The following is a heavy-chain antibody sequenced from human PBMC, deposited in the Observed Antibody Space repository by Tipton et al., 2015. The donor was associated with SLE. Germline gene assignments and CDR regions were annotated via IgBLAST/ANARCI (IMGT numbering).Heavy chain of an antibody. Sequence: SLRLSCEASGFTFSDYSMNWVRQAPGKGLEWVSSISRAGTYMYYADSVKGRFTISRDNTKNSLYLQMNSLRAEDTAVYYCALQRGYSYGFDYWGQGTLVTASS. CDR2: ISRAGTYM. CDR3: ALQRGYSYGFDY. V-gene: IGHV3-21*03. CDR1: GFTFSDYS. J-gene: IGHJ4*02. D-gene: IGHD5-18*01.